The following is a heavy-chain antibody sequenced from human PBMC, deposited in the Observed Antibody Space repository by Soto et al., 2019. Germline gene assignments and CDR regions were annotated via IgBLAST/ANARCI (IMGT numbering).Heavy chain of an antibody. Sequence: VQLQGSGPGLVKPSQTLSLTCTVSGASVNTGDYYWSYIRQPPGKGLEWLGYIFYSGDTYYNPSLKRRATISLNTSRNQFSLTLTSVTGADTAVYYCVGTGTTDEFWGQGTLVTVSS. CDR1: GASVNTGDYY. J-gene: IGHJ1*01. D-gene: IGHD1-7*01. CDR2: IFYSGDT. CDR3: VGTGTTDEF. V-gene: IGHV4-30-4*01.